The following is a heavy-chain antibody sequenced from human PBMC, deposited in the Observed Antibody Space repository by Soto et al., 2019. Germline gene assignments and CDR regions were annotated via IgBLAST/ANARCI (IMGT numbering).Heavy chain of an antibody. Sequence: SETLSLTCTVSGGSISSSGYYWSWIRQHPGKGLEWIGYIYSIGSTYYNPSLKSRVTVSVDTSKNQFSLKLSSVTAADTAVYYCARGMDYSKLDWFDPWGQGTLVTVSS. D-gene: IGHD4-4*01. V-gene: IGHV4-30-4*08. CDR1: GGSISSSGYY. CDR2: IYSIGST. J-gene: IGHJ5*02. CDR3: ARGMDYSKLDWFDP.